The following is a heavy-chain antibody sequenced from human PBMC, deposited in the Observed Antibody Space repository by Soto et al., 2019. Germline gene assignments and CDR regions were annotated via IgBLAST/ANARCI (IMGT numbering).Heavy chain of an antibody. CDR2: IYTSGGT. D-gene: IGHD3-9*01. CDR1: GGSISSYY. V-gene: IGHV4-4*07. Sequence: QVQLQESGPGLVKPSETLSLTCTVSGGSISSYYWSWIRQPAGKGLRWIGRIYTSGGTNYNPSLKSRVTMSVDTSKNQFSLKLSSVTAADTAVYYCARDALTYYDILTGWDYYGMDVWGQGTTVTVSS. CDR3: ARDALTYYDILTGWDYYGMDV. J-gene: IGHJ6*02.